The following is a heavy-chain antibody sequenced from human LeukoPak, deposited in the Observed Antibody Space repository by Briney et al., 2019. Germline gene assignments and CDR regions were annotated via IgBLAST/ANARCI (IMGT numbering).Heavy chain of an antibody. CDR1: GFSVSSHS. Sequence: GGSLRLSCAASGFSVSSHSMNWVRQTPGKGLQWVSVIYSEGNTYYADSVKGRFTISRDNSKNTLYLQMNSLRAEDTAVYYCARENKFGSGMDVWGQGTTVTVSS. D-gene: IGHD3-10*01. V-gene: IGHV3-53*01. CDR2: IYSEGNT. J-gene: IGHJ6*02. CDR3: ARENKFGSGMDV.